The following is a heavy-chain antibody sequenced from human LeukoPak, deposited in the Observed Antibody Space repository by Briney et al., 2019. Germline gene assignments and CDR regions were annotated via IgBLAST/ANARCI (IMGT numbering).Heavy chain of an antibody. CDR2: INPKTGGT. D-gene: IGHD1-14*01. V-gene: IGHV1-2*02. CDR1: GYTFTGYL. J-gene: IGHJ6*03. CDR3: ARVPGRDYYFYYFLDV. Sequence: GASVKVSCKASGYTFTGYLIHWVRQAPGQGLEWMGWINPKTGGTDYAQKIQGRVTLTRATSLSTAYMELTRLRSDDTAVYYCARVPGRDYYFYYFLDVWGKGTTVTVSS.